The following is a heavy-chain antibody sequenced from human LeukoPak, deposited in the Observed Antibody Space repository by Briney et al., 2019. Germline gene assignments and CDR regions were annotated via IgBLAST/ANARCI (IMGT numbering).Heavy chain of an antibody. D-gene: IGHD3-22*01. CDR1: GFTVSSNY. V-gene: IGHV3-21*01. Sequence: GGSLRLSCAASGFTVSSNYMNWVRQAPGKGLEWVSSISSSSSYIYYADSVKGRFTISRDNAKNSLYLQMNSLRAEDTAVYYCARDSGMYYYDSSGERYWGQGTLVTVSS. CDR3: ARDSGMYYYDSSGERY. CDR2: ISSSSSYI. J-gene: IGHJ4*02.